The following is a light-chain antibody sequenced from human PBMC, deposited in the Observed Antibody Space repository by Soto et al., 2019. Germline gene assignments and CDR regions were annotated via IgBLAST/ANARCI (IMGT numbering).Light chain of an antibody. CDR1: SSDVGSYNY. CDR3: SSYAGSNIYV. J-gene: IGLJ1*01. CDR2: EVS. Sequence: QSALTQPPSASGSPGQSVTISCTGTSSDVGSYNYVSWYQQNPGKAPKLIIYEVSKRPPGVPDRFSGSKSGNTASLSVSGLQAEDDGDYYCSSYAGSNIYVFGTGTQLNVL. V-gene: IGLV2-8*01.